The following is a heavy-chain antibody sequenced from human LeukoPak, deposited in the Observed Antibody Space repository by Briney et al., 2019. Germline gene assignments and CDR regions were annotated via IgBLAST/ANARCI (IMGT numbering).Heavy chain of an antibody. Sequence: GRSLRLSCAASGFIFSSYAMHWVRQAPGKGLEWVAVISYDGSNKYYADSVKGRFTISRDDSKNTLYLQMNSLRAEDTAVYYCARNGAVAWYYFDYWGQGTLVTVSS. V-gene: IGHV3-30*04. J-gene: IGHJ4*02. CDR1: GFIFSSYA. CDR2: ISYDGSNK. D-gene: IGHD6-19*01. CDR3: ARNGAVAWYYFDY.